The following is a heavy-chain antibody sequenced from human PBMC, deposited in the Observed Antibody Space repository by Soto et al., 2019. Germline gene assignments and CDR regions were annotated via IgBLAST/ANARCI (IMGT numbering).Heavy chain of an antibody. Sequence: VSVKLSCNASGYIFSSYAMHWVRQAPGQRPKWMGWIYAGNGNTKYSQKFQGRVTITRDTSATTAYLELSSLRSEDTAVYYCARDRRATYFYFSAMDVWGQGTTVTVSS. CDR2: IYAGNGNT. CDR3: ARDRRATYFYFSAMDV. D-gene: IGHD2-21*01. J-gene: IGHJ6*02. V-gene: IGHV1-3*01. CDR1: GYIFSSYA.